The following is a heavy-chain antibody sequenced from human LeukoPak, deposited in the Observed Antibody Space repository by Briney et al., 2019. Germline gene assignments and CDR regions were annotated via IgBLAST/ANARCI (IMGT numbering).Heavy chain of an antibody. CDR1: GYSFTNYA. Sequence: ASVTVSCTASGYSFTNYAMNWVRQAPGQGLEGMGWINNNTGNPTYAQGFTGRVVFSLDTTVSTAYLQISSLKAEDTAVYYCARGRRSGTAMVRIHYWGQGTLVTVSS. J-gene: IGHJ4*02. D-gene: IGHD5-18*01. CDR3: ARGRRSGTAMVRIHY. CDR2: INNNTGNP. V-gene: IGHV7-4-1*02.